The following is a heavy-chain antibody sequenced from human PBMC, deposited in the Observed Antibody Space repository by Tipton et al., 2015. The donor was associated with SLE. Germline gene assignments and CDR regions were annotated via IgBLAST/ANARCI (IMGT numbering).Heavy chain of an antibody. D-gene: IGHD6-25*01. CDR3: ARFMATAGQFFDY. CDR1: GDSISSGSNY. CDR2: VYYTGRT. V-gene: IGHV4-61*01. J-gene: IGHJ4*01. Sequence: TLSLTCTVSGDSISSGSNYWGWIRQPPGKGLEWIGYVYYTGRTNYNPSLESRVSISVDTSKNQFSLRLNSVTATDTAVYFCARFMATAGQFFDYWGQGTLVTVSS.